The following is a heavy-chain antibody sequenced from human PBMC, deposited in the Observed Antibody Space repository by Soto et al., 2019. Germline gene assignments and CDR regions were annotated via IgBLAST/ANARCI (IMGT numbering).Heavy chain of an antibody. D-gene: IGHD1-26*01. Sequence: EVPLLESGGGLVQSGGSLRISCAASGFTFSNYVMSWVRQAPGKGLEWVSSISNSGGGTYYADSVRGRFTISRDNSKNTLYLQMNSLRAEDTAVYYCAKEDVGGYYYSGLWGRGTLVTVSS. CDR1: GFTFSNYV. CDR3: AKEDVGGYYYSGL. CDR2: ISNSGGGT. J-gene: IGHJ4*02. V-gene: IGHV3-23*01.